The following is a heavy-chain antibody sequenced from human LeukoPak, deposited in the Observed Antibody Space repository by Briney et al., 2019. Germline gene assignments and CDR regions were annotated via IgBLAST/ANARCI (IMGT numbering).Heavy chain of an antibody. J-gene: IGHJ5*02. CDR3: ARTSDKRDWFDP. CDR1: GYTFTGYY. D-gene: IGHD3-9*01. Sequence: AASVKVSCKASGYTFTGYYMHWVRQAPGQGLEWMGWINPNSGGTNYAQKFQGRVTMTRDTSISTAYMELSRLRSDDTALYYCARTSDKRDWFDPWGQGTLVTVSS. V-gene: IGHV1-2*02. CDR2: INPNSGGT.